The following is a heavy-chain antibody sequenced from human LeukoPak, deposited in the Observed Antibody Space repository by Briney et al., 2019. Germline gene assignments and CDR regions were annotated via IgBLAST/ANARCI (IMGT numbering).Heavy chain of an antibody. CDR3: ARRRYYDSTGYLD. CDR1: GGYTSSSSYY. Sequence: SETLSLTCTVSGGYTSSSSYYWDWIRQPSGRGPEWIGSIYYSGSTYYNPSLKSRVTIFLDTSKNQFSLKLASVTAADTAVYYCARRRYYDSTGYLDWGQGTLVTVSS. D-gene: IGHD3-22*01. V-gene: IGHV4-39*01. J-gene: IGHJ1*01. CDR2: IYYSGST.